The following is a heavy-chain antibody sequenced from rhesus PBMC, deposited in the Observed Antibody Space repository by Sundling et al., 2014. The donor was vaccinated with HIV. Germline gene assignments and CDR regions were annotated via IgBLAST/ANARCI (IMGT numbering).Heavy chain of an antibody. V-gene: IGHV4-143*01. CDR2: ISGTVANT. CDR3: ARRVVLTGQFDY. Sequence: QVQLQESGPGLVKPSETLSLTCAVSGGTISGGYYWSWIRQPPGRGLEWIGRISGTVANTAYNPSLKSRVTLSVDTSKSQFSLKVNSVTAADTAVYYCARRVVLTGQFDYWGQGVLVTVSS. CDR1: GGTISGGYY. D-gene: IGHD2-27*01. J-gene: IGHJ4*01.